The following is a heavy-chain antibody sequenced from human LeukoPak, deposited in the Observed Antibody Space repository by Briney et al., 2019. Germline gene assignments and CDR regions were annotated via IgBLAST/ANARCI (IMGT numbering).Heavy chain of an antibody. CDR1: GFTFSSYG. Sequence: GGSLRLSCAASGFTFSSYGMSWVRQAPGKGLEWVSAISGSGGSTYYADSVKGRFTISRDNSKNTLYLQMNSLRAEDTAVYYCAKDPRRAHYYDSSGFLPNDYWGQGTLVTVSS. D-gene: IGHD3-22*01. CDR2: ISGSGGST. V-gene: IGHV3-23*01. J-gene: IGHJ4*02. CDR3: AKDPRRAHYYDSSGFLPNDY.